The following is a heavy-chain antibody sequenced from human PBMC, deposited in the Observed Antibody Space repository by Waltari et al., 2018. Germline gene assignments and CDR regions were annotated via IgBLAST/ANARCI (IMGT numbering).Heavy chain of an antibody. V-gene: IGHV3-48*03. CDR1: GFTFSSYE. Sequence: EVQLVESGGGLVQPGGSLRLSCAASGFTFSSYEMNWVRQAPGKGREWVSYISSSGSTRYYADSVKGRFTISRDNAKNSLYLQMNSLRAEDTAVYYCARDSPGASFDYWGQGTLVTVSS. CDR3: ARDSPGASFDY. J-gene: IGHJ4*02. CDR2: ISSSGSTR. D-gene: IGHD7-27*01.